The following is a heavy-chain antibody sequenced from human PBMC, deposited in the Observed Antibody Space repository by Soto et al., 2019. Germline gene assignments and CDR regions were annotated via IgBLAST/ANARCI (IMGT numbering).Heavy chain of an antibody. CDR2: VYANGRP. CDR3: ARGVGSSPPRY. D-gene: IGHD3-9*01. J-gene: IGHJ4*02. V-gene: IGHV4-59*01. CDR1: GGSISVYC. Sequence: AETLSLTCTISGGSISVYCWNWIRQSPRQGLEWIGYVYANGRPYYSTCLKSRVTISAHTSKHQTSLKLTYATAADTAVYYCARGVGSSPPRYWGRGTPVTVSS.